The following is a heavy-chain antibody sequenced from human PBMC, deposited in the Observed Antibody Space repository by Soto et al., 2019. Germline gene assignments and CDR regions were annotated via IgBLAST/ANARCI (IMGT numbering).Heavy chain of an antibody. J-gene: IGHJ4*02. CDR3: ARGSYYDFWSGSDPGWGYFDY. V-gene: IGHV1-2*02. D-gene: IGHD3-3*01. CDR2: INPNSGGT. Sequence: ASVKVSCKASGYTFTGYYMHWVRQAPGQGLEWMGWINPNSGGTNYAQKFQGRVTMTRDASISTAYMELSRLRSDDTAEYYCARGSYYDFWSGSDPGWGYFDYWGQGTLVTVSS. CDR1: GYTFTGYY.